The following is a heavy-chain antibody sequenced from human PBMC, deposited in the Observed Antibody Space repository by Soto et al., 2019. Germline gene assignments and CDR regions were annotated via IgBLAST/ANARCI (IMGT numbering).Heavy chain of an antibody. Sequence: EVQLLESGGGLVQPGGSLRLSCAASGFTFSSYAMSWVRQAPGQGLEWVSAISGSGGSTYYADSVKGRFTISRDHSKNSRYLEMNSLRAEDTAVYYCAKEHDDFWIGYYYVGYWGQGTLVTVSS. CDR2: ISGSGGST. CDR3: AKEHDDFWIGYYYVGY. D-gene: IGHD3-3*01. CDR1: GFTFSSYA. V-gene: IGHV3-23*01. J-gene: IGHJ4*02.